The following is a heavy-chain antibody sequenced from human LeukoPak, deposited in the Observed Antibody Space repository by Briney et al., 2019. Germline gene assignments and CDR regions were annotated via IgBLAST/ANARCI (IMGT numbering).Heavy chain of an antibody. V-gene: IGHV4-30-4*08. D-gene: IGHD3-10*01. Sequence: SETLSLTRAIYGGSFSGYYWSWIRQPPGKGLEWIGYIYYSGSTYYNPSLKSRVTISVDTSKNQFSLKLSSVTAADTAVYYCARGGRVTMVRGVTNWFDPWGQGTLVTVSS. J-gene: IGHJ5*02. CDR1: GGSFSGYY. CDR3: ARGGRVTMVRGVTNWFDP. CDR2: IYYSGST.